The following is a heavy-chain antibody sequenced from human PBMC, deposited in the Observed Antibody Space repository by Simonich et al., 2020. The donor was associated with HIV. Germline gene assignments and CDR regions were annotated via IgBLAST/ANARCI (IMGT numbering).Heavy chain of an antibody. Sequence: QVQLVQSGAEVKKPGASVKVSCKASGYPFTSYGISWVRQAPGQGLEWMGWISAYNGNTNYAQKLQGRVTRTTDTTTITAYMELRSLRSDDTAVYYWARDTCTLYRSDSRSVSNWFDPWGQGTLVTVSS. J-gene: IGHJ5*02. CDR1: GYPFTSYG. D-gene: IGHD3-10*01. CDR2: ISAYNGNT. CDR3: ARDTCTLYRSDSRSVSNWFDP. V-gene: IGHV1-18*01.